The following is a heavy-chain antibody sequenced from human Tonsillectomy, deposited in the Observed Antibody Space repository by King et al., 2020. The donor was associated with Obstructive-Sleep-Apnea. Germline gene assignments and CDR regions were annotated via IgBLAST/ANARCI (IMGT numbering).Heavy chain of an antibody. Sequence: QLVQSGAEVKEPGASVKVSCKASGYTFTSYGITWVRQAPGQGLEWVGWISVYNGNKNYAQKYQGRVTMTTDTSTTTAYMELRSLRSDDTAVYYCARDHITASEDIWGQGTMVTVSS. CDR2: ISVYNGNK. CDR1: GYTFTSYG. CDR3: ARDHITASEDI. D-gene: IGHD1-14*01. V-gene: IGHV1-18*01. J-gene: IGHJ3*02.